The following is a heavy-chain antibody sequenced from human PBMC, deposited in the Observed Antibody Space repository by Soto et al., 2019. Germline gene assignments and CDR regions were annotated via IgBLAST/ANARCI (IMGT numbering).Heavy chain of an antibody. CDR2: INTSGST. CDR1: GGSFSGYY. V-gene: IGHV4-34*10. D-gene: IGHD1-26*01. CDR3: ARTYSGSYATWFDP. J-gene: IGHJ5*02. Sequence: SETLSLTCAVYGGSFSGYYWSWIRQPAGKGLEWIGEINTSGSTNYNPSLKSRVTMSVDTSKNQFSLKLSSVTAADTAVYYCARTYSGSYATWFDPWGQGTLVTVSS.